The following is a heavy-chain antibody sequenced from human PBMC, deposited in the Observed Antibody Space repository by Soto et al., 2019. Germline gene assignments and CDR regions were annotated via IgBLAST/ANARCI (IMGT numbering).Heavy chain of an antibody. J-gene: IGHJ4*02. CDR1: GFTFSSYA. Sequence: GGSLRLSCAASGFTFSSYAMHWVRQAPGKGLEWVAVISYDGSNKYYADSVKGRFTISRDNSKNTLYLQMNSLRAEDTAVYYCAKGYLDYFDYWGQGTLVTVSS. CDR3: AKGYLDYFDY. V-gene: IGHV3-30-3*01. CDR2: ISYDGSNK. D-gene: IGHD3-9*01.